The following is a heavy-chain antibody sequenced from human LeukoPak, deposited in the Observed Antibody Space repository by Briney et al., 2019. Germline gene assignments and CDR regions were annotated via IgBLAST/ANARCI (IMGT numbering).Heavy chain of an antibody. CDR1: GYPFTDYY. D-gene: IGHD2-2*01. J-gene: IGHJ3*02. CDR2: INPNSGDT. V-gene: IGHV1-2*02. CDR3: ERLIVVVPAAIHAFDI. Sequence: ASMKVSCKASGYPFTDYYIHWVRQAPGQGLEWMGWINPNSGDTNSAQRFQGRVTMTRDTSISTLYMELSRLRSDDTAVYYCERLIVVVPAAIHAFDIWGQGTLFTVSS.